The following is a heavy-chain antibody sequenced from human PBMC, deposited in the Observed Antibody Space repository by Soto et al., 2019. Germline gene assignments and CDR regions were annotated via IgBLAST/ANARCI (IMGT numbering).Heavy chain of an antibody. CDR3: ARGDSTDCSNGVCSFFYNHDMDV. Sequence: ASVKVSCKASGYSFTDYYIHWVRQAPGQGLEWLGRINPKSGGTSTAQKFQGWVTMTTDTSISTASMELTRLTSDDTAIYYCARGDSTDCSNGVCSFFYNHDMDVWGQGTTGNVSS. D-gene: IGHD2-8*01. CDR2: INPKSGGT. CDR1: GYSFTDYY. V-gene: IGHV1-2*04. J-gene: IGHJ6*02.